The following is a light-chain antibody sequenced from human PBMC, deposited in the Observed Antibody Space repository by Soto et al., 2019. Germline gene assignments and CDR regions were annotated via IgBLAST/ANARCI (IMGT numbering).Light chain of an antibody. CDR3: SSYAGSNNLV. CDR1: SSDVGGYNY. J-gene: IGLJ2*01. Sequence: QSALTQPPSASGSPGQSVTISCTGTSSDVGGYNYVSWYQQHPGKAPKLMIYEVSKRPSGVPDRFSGSKSGNTASLTVSGLQAEDEPVHYCSSYAGSNNLVFGGGTKLTVL. CDR2: EVS. V-gene: IGLV2-8*01.